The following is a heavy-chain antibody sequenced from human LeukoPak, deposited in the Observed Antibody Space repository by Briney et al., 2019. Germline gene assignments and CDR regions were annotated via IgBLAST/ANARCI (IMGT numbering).Heavy chain of an antibody. CDR2: IYPAEFDT. CDR3: ARRKGDGYNSPFDY. CDR1: GYSFTNYW. J-gene: IGHJ4*02. V-gene: IGHV5-51*01. D-gene: IGHD5-24*01. Sequence: GESLKISCEASGYSFTNYWIGWVRQMPGKGLEWMGNIYPAEFDTRYSPSFQGQVTISADKSISTAYLQWSSLKASDTAMYYCARRKGDGYNSPFDYWGQGTLVTVSS.